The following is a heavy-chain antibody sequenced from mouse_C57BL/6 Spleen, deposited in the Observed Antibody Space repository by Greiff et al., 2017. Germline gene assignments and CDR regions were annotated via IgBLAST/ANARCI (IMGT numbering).Heavy chain of an antibody. J-gene: IGHJ4*01. CDR1: GYTFTSYW. D-gene: IGHD4-1*01. Sequence: QVQLQQPGAELVRPGTSAKLSCKASGYTFTSYWMHWVKQRPGQGLEWIGVIDPSDSYTNYNQKFKGKATLTVDTSSSTAYMQLSSLTSEDSAVYYCARRTGTRAMDYWGQGTSVTVSS. CDR2: IDPSDSYT. CDR3: ARRTGTRAMDY. V-gene: IGHV1-59*01.